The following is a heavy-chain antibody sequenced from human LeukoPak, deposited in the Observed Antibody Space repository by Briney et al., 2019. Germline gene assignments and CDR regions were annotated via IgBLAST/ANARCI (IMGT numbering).Heavy chain of an antibody. CDR3: TTGQWLVLYY. Sequence: GGSLRLSCAASGFTFSNAWMSWVRQAPGKGLEWVGRINTKRDGGTTDYPAPVKGRFTISTDDSKNTLYLQMNSLKTEDTAVYYCTTGQWLVLYYWGQGTLVTVSS. CDR2: INTKRDGGTT. CDR1: GFTFSNAW. J-gene: IGHJ4*02. D-gene: IGHD6-19*01. V-gene: IGHV3-15*01.